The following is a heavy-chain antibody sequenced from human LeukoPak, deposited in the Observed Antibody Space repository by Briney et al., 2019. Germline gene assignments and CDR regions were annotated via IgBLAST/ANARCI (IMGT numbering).Heavy chain of an antibody. CDR3: ASTITVTTDY. Sequence: PSETLSLTCTVSGGSISSSSYYWGWIRQPPGKGLEWIGSIYYSGSTYYNPSLKSRVTISVDTSNNQFSLKLSSVTAADTAVYYCASTITVTTDYWGQGTLVTVSS. CDR2: IYYSGST. D-gene: IGHD4-17*01. J-gene: IGHJ4*02. V-gene: IGHV4-39*07. CDR1: GGSISSSSYY.